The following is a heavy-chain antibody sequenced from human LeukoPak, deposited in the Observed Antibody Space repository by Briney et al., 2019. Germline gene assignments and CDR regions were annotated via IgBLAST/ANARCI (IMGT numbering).Heavy chain of an antibody. CDR1: GFTFSDYY. CDR3: ARDGVGYYDSSGYFFS. Sequence: PGGSLRLSCEASGFTFSDYYMSWIRQAPGKGLEWISYISSTGSTIYYADSVKGRFTISRDNAKNSLSLQMNSLRVEDTAVYYCARDGVGYYDSSGYFFSWGQGTLVTVSS. J-gene: IGHJ4*02. V-gene: IGHV3-11*01. D-gene: IGHD3-22*01. CDR2: ISSTGSTI.